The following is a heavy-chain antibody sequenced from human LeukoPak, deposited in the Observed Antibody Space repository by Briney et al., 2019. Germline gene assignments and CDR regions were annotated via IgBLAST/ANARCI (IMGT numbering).Heavy chain of an antibody. J-gene: IGHJ6*03. CDR1: GYTFTGYY. CDR3: ARAKLGGWYYYYYMDV. CDR2: INPNSGGT. D-gene: IGHD6-19*01. V-gene: IGHV1-2*02. Sequence: ASVKVSCKASGYTFTGYYMHWVRQAPGQGLEWMGWINPNSGGTNYAQKFQGRVTMTRDTSISTAYMELSRLRSDDTAVYYCARAKLGGWYYYYYMDVWGKGTTVTVSS.